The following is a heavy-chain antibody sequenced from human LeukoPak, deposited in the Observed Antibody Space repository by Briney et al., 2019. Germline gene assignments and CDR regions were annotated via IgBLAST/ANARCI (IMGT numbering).Heavy chain of an antibody. CDR2: IKQDGSEK. CDR3: ARGQSTPYSSSSYYFDY. V-gene: IGHV3-7*01. Sequence: PGGSLRLSCAASGFTFSSYWMSWVRQAPGKGLEWVANIKQDGSEKYYVDSVKGRFTISRDNAKNSLYLQMNSLRAEDTAVYYCARGQSTPYSSSSYYFDYRGQGTLVTVSS. D-gene: IGHD6-6*01. J-gene: IGHJ4*02. CDR1: GFTFSSYW.